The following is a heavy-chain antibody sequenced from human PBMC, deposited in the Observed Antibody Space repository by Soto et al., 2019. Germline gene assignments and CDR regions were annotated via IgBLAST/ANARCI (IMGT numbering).Heavy chain of an antibody. CDR1: GGAFSGYF. CDR2: INHSGST. Sequence: QVQLQQWGSGLLKPSETLSLTCAVNGGAFSGYFWAWIRQPPGKGQAWIGEINHSGSTNHNPSLKRRVPSSVDMSENQSALKLSSVTAAAAVVHYCASVDDYRGQGTLVTVSS. J-gene: IGHJ4*02. V-gene: IGHV4-34*01. CDR3: ASVDDY.